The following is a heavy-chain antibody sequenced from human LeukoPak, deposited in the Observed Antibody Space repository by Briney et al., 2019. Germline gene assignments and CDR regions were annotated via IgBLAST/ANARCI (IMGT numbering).Heavy chain of an antibody. J-gene: IGHJ5*02. Sequence: SETLSLTCTVSGGSISSSSYYWGWIRQPPGKGLEWIGSIYYSGSTYYNPSLKSRVTISVDTSKNQFSLKLSSVTAADTAVYYCARSVPAGWFDPWGQGTLVTVSS. CDR3: ARSVPAGWFDP. CDR1: GGSISSSSYY. V-gene: IGHV4-39*01. D-gene: IGHD2-2*01. CDR2: IYYSGST.